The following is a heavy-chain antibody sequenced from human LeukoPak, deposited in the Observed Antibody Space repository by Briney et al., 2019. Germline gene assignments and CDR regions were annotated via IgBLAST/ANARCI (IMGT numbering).Heavy chain of an antibody. CDR1: GGSISSYY. CDR3: AIRRDGYNYDY. CDR2: IYYSGST. J-gene: IGHJ4*02. Sequence: SETLSLTCAVSGGSISSYYWSWIRQPPGKGLEWIGYIYYSGSTNYNPSLKSRVTISVDTSKNQFSLKLSSVTAADTAVYYCAIRRDGYNYDYWGQGTLVTVSS. D-gene: IGHD5-24*01. V-gene: IGHV4-59*08.